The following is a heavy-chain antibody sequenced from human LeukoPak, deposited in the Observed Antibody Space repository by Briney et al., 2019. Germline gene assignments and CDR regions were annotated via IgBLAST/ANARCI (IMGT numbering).Heavy chain of an antibody. CDR2: ITPVINSA. J-gene: IGHJ5*02. CDR1: GGTFISHT. V-gene: IGHV1-69*08. Sequence: ASVKVSCKTSGGTFISHTFGWVRQAPGQGLEWMGRITPVINSAKYAQKFRDRLTITADTITVTAYMELSSLTPDDTAVYYCTRVNLRGSQYNWFDPWGQGTRVIVSS. D-gene: IGHD1-26*01. CDR3: TRVNLRGSQYNWFDP.